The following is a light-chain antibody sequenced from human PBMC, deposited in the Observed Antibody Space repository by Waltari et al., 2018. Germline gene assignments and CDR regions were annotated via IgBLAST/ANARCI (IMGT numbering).Light chain of an antibody. CDR2: KAA. CDR1: QTITNW. Sequence: DIQITQSPSTLSASVGDRVTITCRARQTITNWFAWYQQKPGEAPKPLIYKAATLDMGVPSRFSGSGSGTEFTLTISSLQPDDFATYYCQQYDNYPYTFGQGTKLEIK. J-gene: IGKJ2*01. V-gene: IGKV1-5*03. CDR3: QQYDNYPYT.